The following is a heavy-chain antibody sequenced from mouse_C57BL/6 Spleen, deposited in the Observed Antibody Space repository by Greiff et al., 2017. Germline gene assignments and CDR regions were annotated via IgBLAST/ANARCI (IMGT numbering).Heavy chain of an antibody. Sequence: EVKLMESEGGLVQPGSSMKLSCTASGFTFSDYYMAWVRQVPEKGLEWVANINYDGSSTYYLDSLKSRFIISRDNAKNILYLQMSSLKSEDTATYYCARGGLLDYWGQGTTLTVSS. D-gene: IGHD2-3*01. CDR1: GFTFSDYY. J-gene: IGHJ2*01. CDR3: ARGGLLDY. CDR2: INYDGSST. V-gene: IGHV5-16*01.